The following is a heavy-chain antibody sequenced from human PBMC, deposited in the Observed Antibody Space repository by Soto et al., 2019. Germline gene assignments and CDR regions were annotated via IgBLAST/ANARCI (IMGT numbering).Heavy chain of an antibody. CDR1: GGSISSSSYY. Sequence: QLQLQESGPGLVKPSETLSLTCTVSGGSISSSSYYWGWIRQPPGKGLEWIGSIYYSGSTYYNPSLKSRVTISVDTSKNQFSLKLSSVTAADTAVYYCARVTSGYDYRWFDPWGQGTLVTVSS. CDR2: IYYSGST. J-gene: IGHJ5*02. CDR3: ARVTSGYDYRWFDP. V-gene: IGHV4-39*01. D-gene: IGHD5-12*01.